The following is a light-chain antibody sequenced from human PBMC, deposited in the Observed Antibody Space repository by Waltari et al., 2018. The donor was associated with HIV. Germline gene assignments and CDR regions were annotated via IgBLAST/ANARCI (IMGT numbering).Light chain of an antibody. Sequence: QSVLTQPPSASGTPGQNVTISCSGNTSNMGTNIVNWYQQFPGAAPNLLIYSNNQRPSGVPARFSGSKSGTSASLAISGLQSEDEADYFCAAWDDTLNGLFGGGTKLTVL. CDR2: SNN. CDR1: TSNMGTNI. CDR3: AAWDDTLNGL. V-gene: IGLV1-44*01. J-gene: IGLJ2*01.